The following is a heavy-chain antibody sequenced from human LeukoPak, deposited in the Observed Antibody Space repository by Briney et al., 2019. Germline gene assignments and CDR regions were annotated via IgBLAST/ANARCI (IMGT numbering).Heavy chain of an antibody. V-gene: IGHV7-4-1*02. CDR2: IHTNTGNP. CDR1: GGTFSNYA. Sequence: GASVKVSCKASGGTFSNYAISWVRQAPGQGLEWMGWIHTNTGNPTYAQGFTGRFVFSLDTSVSTAYLQISSLKAEDTAVYYCARFNGATTFDIWGQGTMVTASS. D-gene: IGHD2-8*01. CDR3: ARFNGATTFDI. J-gene: IGHJ3*02.